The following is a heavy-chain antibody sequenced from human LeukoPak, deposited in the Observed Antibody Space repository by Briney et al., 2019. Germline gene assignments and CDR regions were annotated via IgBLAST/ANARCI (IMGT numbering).Heavy chain of an antibody. V-gene: IGHV1-2*02. D-gene: IGHD3-16*01. J-gene: IGHJ5*02. CDR2: INPKTGDT. CDR1: GYTFTGYF. CDR3: VRGGVDP. Sequence: ASVKVSCKASGYTFTGYFLHWVRQAPGQGLEWMGWINPKTGDTNFAQKFQARVTLTRDTSISTAYMELNRLTSDDTAVFYCVRGGVDPWGQGTLVTVSS.